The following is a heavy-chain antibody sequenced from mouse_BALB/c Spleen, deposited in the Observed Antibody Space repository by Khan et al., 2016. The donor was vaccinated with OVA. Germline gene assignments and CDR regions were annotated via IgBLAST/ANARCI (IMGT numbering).Heavy chain of an antibody. V-gene: IGHV9-3-1*01. Sequence: QIQLVQSGPELRKPGETVKISCKASGYTFTNNGMNWVKQNPGKGLKWMGWINTYTGEPTFVDDFKGRFAFSLETSATTAYLQINNLKNEDTATXFCARVGYGGTMDYWGQGTSVTVSS. D-gene: IGHD2-2*01. CDR2: INTYTGEP. CDR1: GYTFTNNG. J-gene: IGHJ4*01. CDR3: ARVGYGGTMDY.